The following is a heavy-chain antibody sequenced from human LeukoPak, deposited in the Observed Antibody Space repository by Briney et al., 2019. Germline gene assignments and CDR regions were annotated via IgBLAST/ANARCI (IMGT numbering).Heavy chain of an antibody. D-gene: IGHD3-10*01. CDR1: GYTFTSYD. V-gene: IGHV1-8*01. J-gene: IGHJ5*02. Sequence: ASVKVSCKASGYTFTSYDINWVRQATGQGLEWMGWMNPNSGNAGYAQKFQGRVTMTRNTSTSTAYMELSSLRSEDTAVYYCARGSNTMVRGGRGFWFDPWGQGTLVTVSS. CDR3: ARGSNTMVRGGRGFWFDP. CDR2: MNPNSGNA.